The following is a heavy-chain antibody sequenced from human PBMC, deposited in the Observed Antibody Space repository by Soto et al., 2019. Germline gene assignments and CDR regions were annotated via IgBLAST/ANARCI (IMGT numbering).Heavy chain of an antibody. CDR2: IYSGGGT. CDR1: GFTVSSKY. J-gene: IGHJ4*02. CDR3: ASSSIFGVVNGY. D-gene: IGHD3-3*01. Sequence: GGSLRLSCAASGFTVSSKYMSWVRQAPGKGLEWVAVIYSGGGTYYADSVKGRFTISRDNSKNTLYLQMNSLRAEDTAVYYCASSSIFGVVNGYWGQGTLVTVSS. V-gene: IGHV3-66*01.